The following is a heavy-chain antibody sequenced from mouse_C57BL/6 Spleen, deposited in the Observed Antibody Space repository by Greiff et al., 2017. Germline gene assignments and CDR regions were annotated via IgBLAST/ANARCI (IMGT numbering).Heavy chain of an antibody. Sequence: VHLVESGAELARPGASVKMSCKASGYTFTSYTMHWVKQRPGQGLEWIGYINPSSGYTKYNQKFKDKATLTADKSSSTAYMQPSSLTSEDSAVYYCARGDYEDWYFDVWGTGTTVTVSS. CDR1: GYTFTSYT. D-gene: IGHD2-4*01. J-gene: IGHJ1*03. V-gene: IGHV1-4*01. CDR3: ARGDYEDWYFDV. CDR2: INPSSGYT.